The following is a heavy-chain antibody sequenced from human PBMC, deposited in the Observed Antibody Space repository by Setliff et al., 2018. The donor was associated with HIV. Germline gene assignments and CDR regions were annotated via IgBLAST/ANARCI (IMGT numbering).Heavy chain of an antibody. J-gene: IGHJ1*01. V-gene: IGHV3-30*03. CDR1: GVSFSNFG. CDR2: ISFDGGNN. CDR3: AIRSLLGLQL. Sequence: GGSLRLSCVGSGVSFSNFGFHWVRQAPGKGLEWVAVISFDGGNNFYADSVKGRFTISRDNSKDTIFLQMNRLSFEDPAIYYCAIRSLLGLQLWGQGTLVTVS.